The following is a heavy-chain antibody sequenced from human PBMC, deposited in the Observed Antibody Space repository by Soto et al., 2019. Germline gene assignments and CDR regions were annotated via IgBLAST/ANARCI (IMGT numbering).Heavy chain of an antibody. CDR3: ARQCNFVS. J-gene: IGHJ4*02. CDR2: INPADSDT. CDR1: GYSFTAYW. Sequence: PGESLKISCKASGYSFTAYWIGWVRQMPGKGLEWMGIINPADSDTRYSPSFQGQVTISADKSISTAYLQWNSLKASDTAMYYCARQCNFVSWGQGPLVTVSP. V-gene: IGHV5-51*01.